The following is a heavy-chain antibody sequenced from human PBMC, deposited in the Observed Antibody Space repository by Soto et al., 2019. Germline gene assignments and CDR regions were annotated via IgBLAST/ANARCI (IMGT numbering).Heavy chain of an antibody. Sequence: SETLSLTCTVSGGSISSYYWSWIRQPAGKGLEWIGRIYTSGSTNYNPSLKSRITISIDTSRNQFSLKVTSMTAADTAVYYFARERREEIHDGYDIDYWGQGTLVTVSS. V-gene: IGHV4-4*07. CDR2: IYTSGST. J-gene: IGHJ4*02. CDR1: GGSISSYY. D-gene: IGHD5-12*01. CDR3: ARERREEIHDGYDIDY.